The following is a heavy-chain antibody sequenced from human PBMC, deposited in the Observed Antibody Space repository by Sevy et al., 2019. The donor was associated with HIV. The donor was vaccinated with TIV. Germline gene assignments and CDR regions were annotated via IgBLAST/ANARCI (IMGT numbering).Heavy chain of an antibody. J-gene: IGHJ4*02. Sequence: GGSLRLSCAASGFTFTSCAMSWVRQAPGKGLEWVSSMSGGGGSTYYLDSVKGRFTISRHNSKNTLYLQMNNVRAEDAAVYYCAKKQWELPTRGYFDFWGQGTLVTVSS. CDR1: GFTFTSCA. D-gene: IGHD1-26*01. V-gene: IGHV3-23*01. CDR2: MSGGGGST. CDR3: AKKQWELPTRGYFDF.